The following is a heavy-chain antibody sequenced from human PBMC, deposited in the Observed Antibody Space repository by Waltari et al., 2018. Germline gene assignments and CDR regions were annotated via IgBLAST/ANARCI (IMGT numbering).Heavy chain of an antibody. V-gene: IGHV3-23*04. CDR2: ISGSGGTT. CDR1: GFTFSNYG. Sequence: EVRLVESGGGLVQPGGSLTLSCAASGFTFSNYGMSWVRQAPGKGLECVSTISGSGGTTFYADSVKGRFTMSKDKSKNTLFLQMNSLRFDDTAEYYCAKSTGSYYEVFDYWGRGTLVTVSS. J-gene: IGHJ4*02. D-gene: IGHD1-26*01. CDR3: AKSTGSYYEVFDY.